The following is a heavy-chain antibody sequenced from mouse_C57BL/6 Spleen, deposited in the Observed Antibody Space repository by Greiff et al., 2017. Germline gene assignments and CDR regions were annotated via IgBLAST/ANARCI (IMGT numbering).Heavy chain of an antibody. CDR2: INYDGSST. D-gene: IGHD1-1*01. CDR1: GFTFSDYY. V-gene: IGHV5-16*01. J-gene: IGHJ2*01. Sequence: EVKLMESEGGLVQPGSSMKLSCTASGFTFSDYYMAWVRQVPEKGLEWVANINYDGSSTYYLDSLKSRFIISRDNAKNILYLQMSSLKSEDTATYYCARDRVGLDYWGQGTTLTVSS. CDR3: ARDRVGLDY.